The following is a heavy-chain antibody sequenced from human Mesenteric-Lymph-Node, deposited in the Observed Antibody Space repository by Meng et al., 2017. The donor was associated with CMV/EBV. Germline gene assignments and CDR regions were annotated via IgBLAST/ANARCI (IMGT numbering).Heavy chain of an antibody. Sequence: GKGEEWNGEKKKRGRKKKKKKKKRRVTISVEKTKNQIYLKLSSVTAADTAVYYCARGGMVRGVIILWGQGTLVTVSS. D-gene: IGHD3-10*01. J-gene: IGHJ4*02. CDR2: KKKRGRK. CDR3: ARGGMVRGVIIL. V-gene: IGHV4-34*01.